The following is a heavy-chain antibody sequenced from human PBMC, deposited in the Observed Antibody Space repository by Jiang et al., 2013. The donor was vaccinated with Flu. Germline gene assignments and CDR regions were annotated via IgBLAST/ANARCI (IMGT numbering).Heavy chain of an antibody. D-gene: IGHD3-10*01. Sequence: SGAEVKEPGASVRVSCKASGYTFSSYSIHWVRQSPGQRPEWMGWINVDNGNTKYSQTFQDRVIITRDTSASTSSMDLSSLRSKDTGVYFCARGPPGGFFGSGSHFDYWGQGTPVTVSS. CDR3: ARGPPGGFFGSGSHFDY. J-gene: IGHJ4*02. CDR1: GYTFSSYS. V-gene: IGHV1-3*01. CDR2: INVDNGNT.